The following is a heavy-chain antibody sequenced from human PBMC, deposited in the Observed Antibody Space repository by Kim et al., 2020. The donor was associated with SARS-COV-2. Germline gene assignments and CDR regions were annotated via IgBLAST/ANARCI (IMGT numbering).Heavy chain of an antibody. V-gene: IGHV1-3*01. J-gene: IGHJ4*02. CDR1: GYTFTSYA. Sequence: ASVKVSCKASGYTFTSYAMHWVRQAPGQRLEWMGWINAGNGNTKYSQKFQGRVTITRDTSASTAYMELSSLRSEDTAVYYCARGGYDILTGYYVRHDYWGQGTLVTVSS. CDR3: ARGGYDILTGYYVRHDY. CDR2: INAGNGNT. D-gene: IGHD3-9*01.